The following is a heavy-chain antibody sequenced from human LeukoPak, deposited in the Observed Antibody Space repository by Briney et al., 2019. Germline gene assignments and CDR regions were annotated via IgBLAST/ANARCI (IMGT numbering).Heavy chain of an antibody. J-gene: IGHJ4*02. CDR2: ISAYNGNT. Sequence: GASVKVSCKASGYTFTSYGISWVRQAPGQGLEWMGWISAYNGNTNYAQKLQGRVTMTTDTSTSTAYMELRSLRSDDTAVYYCARGRHYYDSGGYPYYFDYWGQGTLVTVSS. CDR3: ARGRHYYDSGGYPYYFDY. CDR1: GYTFTSYG. D-gene: IGHD3-22*01. V-gene: IGHV1-18*01.